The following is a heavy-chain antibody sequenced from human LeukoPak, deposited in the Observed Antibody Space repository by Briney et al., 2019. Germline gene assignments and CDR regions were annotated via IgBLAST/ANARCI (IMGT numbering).Heavy chain of an antibody. V-gene: IGHV4-39*01. Sequence: PSETLSLTCTVSGGSIRSSYYYWGWIRQPPGKGLEWIGSIYYSGSTYYNPSLKSRVTISVDTSKNQFSLKLSSVTAADTAVYYCARPSGGGWYRGRGYFDYWGQGTLVTVSS. CDR3: ARPSGGGWYRGRGYFDY. CDR2: IYYSGST. D-gene: IGHD6-19*01. J-gene: IGHJ4*02. CDR1: GGSIRSSYYY.